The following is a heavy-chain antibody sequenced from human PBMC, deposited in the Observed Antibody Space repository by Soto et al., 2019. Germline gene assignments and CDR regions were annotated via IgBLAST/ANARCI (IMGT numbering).Heavy chain of an antibody. CDR1: GGSFSGYY. V-gene: IGHV4-34*01. J-gene: IGHJ5*02. CDR3: VRRHVAATHIDLFAP. Sequence: PETLSVTCAVYGGSFSGYYWSWIRQPPGKGLEWIGEINHSGSTNYNPSLKSRVTISVDTSKNQFSLKLSSVTAADTAVYYCVRRHVAATHIDLFAPCGQGSQVIGSS. D-gene: IGHD3-9*01. CDR2: INHSGST.